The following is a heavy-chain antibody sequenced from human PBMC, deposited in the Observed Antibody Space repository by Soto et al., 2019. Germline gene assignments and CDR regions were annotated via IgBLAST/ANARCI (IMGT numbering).Heavy chain of an antibody. V-gene: IGHV1-18*01. CDR1: GYTFTSYG. CDR2: ISAYNGNT. CDR3: AREGPAPYYYYGMDV. J-gene: IGHJ6*02. Sequence: GASVKVSCKASGYTFTSYGISWVRQAPGQGLEWMGWISAYNGNTNYAQKLQGRVTMTTDTSTSTAYMELRSLRSDDTAVYYCAREGPAPYYYYGMDVWGQGSKVTVSS.